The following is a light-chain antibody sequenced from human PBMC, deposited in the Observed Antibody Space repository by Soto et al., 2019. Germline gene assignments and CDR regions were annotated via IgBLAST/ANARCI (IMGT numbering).Light chain of an antibody. J-gene: IGLJ1*01. CDR3: QSYDNSLSAYV. Sequence: SYELTQPPSVSVSPGQTASITCSGDKLGDKYACWYQQKPGQSPVLVIYQDSKRPSGVPDRFSGSKSATSASLAITGLQAEDEADYYCQSYDNSLSAYVFGTGTKLTVL. V-gene: IGLV3-1*01. CDR1: KLGDKY. CDR2: QDS.